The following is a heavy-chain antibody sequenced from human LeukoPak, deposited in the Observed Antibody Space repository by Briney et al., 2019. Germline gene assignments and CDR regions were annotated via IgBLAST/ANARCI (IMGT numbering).Heavy chain of an antibody. CDR1: GGSISSYY. CDR3: ARGTWELPHFDY. V-gene: IGHV4-59*01. CDR2: IYYSGST. J-gene: IGHJ4*02. Sequence: PSETLSLTCTVSGGSISSYYWSSIRQPPGKGLEWIGYIYYSGSTNYNPSLKSRVTISVDTSKNQFSLKLSSVTAADTAVYYCARGTWELPHFDYWGQGTLVTVSS. D-gene: IGHD1-26*01.